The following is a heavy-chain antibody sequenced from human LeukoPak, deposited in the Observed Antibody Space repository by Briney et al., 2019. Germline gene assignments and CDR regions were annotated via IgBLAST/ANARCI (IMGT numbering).Heavy chain of an antibody. Sequence: SQTLSLTCTVSGGSISSGGYYWSWIRQHPGKGLEWIGYIYYSGSTYYNSSLKSRVTISVDTSKNQFSLKLSSVTAADTAVYYCARSGQGYSSGYLFDYWGQGTLVTVSS. V-gene: IGHV4-31*03. J-gene: IGHJ4*02. CDR3: ARSGQGYSSGYLFDY. CDR2: IYYSGST. CDR1: GGSISSGGYY. D-gene: IGHD6-19*01.